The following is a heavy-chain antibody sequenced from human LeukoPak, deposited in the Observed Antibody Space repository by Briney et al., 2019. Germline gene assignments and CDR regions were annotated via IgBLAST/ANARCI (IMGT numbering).Heavy chain of an antibody. D-gene: IGHD6-19*01. CDR1: GYTFTSYG. Sequence: ASVTVSCTASGYTFTSYGISWVRQAPGQGLEWMGWISAYNGNTNYAQKLQGRVTMTTDTSTSTAYMELRSLRSDDTAVYYCARHAMGIAVADTDYWGQGTLVTVSS. J-gene: IGHJ4*02. CDR3: ARHAMGIAVADTDY. CDR2: ISAYNGNT. V-gene: IGHV1-18*01.